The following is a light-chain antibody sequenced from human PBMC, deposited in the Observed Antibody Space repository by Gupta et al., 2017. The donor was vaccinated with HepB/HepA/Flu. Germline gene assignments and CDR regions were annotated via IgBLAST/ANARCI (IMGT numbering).Light chain of an antibody. CDR2: GAS. CDR3: QQYNNWPPVT. J-gene: IGKJ1*01. CDR1: QSVSSN. Sequence: EIVMTQSPATLSVSPGERATLSCRASQSVSSNLAWYQQKPGQAPRLLIYGASTRATGIPARFSGSGYGKEFTLTISSRQSEDFAVYYCQQYNNWPPVTFGQGTKVEIK. V-gene: IGKV3-15*01.